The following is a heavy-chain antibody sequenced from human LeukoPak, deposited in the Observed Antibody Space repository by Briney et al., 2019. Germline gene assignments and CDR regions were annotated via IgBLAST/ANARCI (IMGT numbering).Heavy chain of an antibody. CDR3: VRDIVATNGVFDF. Sequence: PGGSLRLSCVASGXTFNDYDISWVRQAPGKGLEWVSRINWSGDSTVYADSLKGRFTISRDNAKNSLYLQMNSLRAEDTALYYCVRDIVATNGVFDFWGQGTLVTVSS. D-gene: IGHD5-12*01. CDR1: GXTFNDYD. CDR2: INWSGDST. J-gene: IGHJ4*02. V-gene: IGHV3-20*04.